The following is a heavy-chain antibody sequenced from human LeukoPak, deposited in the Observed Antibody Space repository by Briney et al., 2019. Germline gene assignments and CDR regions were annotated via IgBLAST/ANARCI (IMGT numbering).Heavy chain of an antibody. J-gene: IGHJ3*02. D-gene: IGHD3-22*01. CDR1: GGTFSSYA. CDR3: ARDLHYYDSSGYGGEAFDI. V-gene: IGHV1-69*04. Sequence: SVKVSCKASGGTFSSYAISWVQQAPGQGLEWMGRIIPILGIANYAQKFKGRVTITADKSTSTAYMELSSLRSEDTAVYYCARDLHYYDSSGYGGEAFDIWGQGTMVTVSS. CDR2: IIPILGIA.